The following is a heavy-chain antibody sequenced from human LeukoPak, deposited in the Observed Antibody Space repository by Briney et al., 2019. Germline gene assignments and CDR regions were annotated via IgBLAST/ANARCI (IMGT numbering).Heavy chain of an antibody. CDR2: IYTSGST. J-gene: IGHJ4*02. CDR3: ARNRAYCSSTSCYYDDY. D-gene: IGHD2-2*01. CDR1: GGSISSGSYY. Sequence: SQTLSLTCTVSGGSISSGSYYRSWIRQPAGKGLEWIGRIYTSGSTNYNPSLKSRVTISVDTSKNQFSLKLSSVTAADTAVYYCARNRAYCSSTSCYYDDYWGQGTLVTVSS. V-gene: IGHV4-61*02.